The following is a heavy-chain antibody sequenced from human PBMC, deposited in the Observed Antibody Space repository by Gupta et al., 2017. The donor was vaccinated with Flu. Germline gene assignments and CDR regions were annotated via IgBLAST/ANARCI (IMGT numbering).Heavy chain of an antibody. CDR1: GYLFTNYY. CDR3: ARGDSFGRHFDY. J-gene: IGHJ4*02. V-gene: IGHV1-2*04. D-gene: IGHD5-18*01. CDR2: INPDSGGT. Sequence: QVQLVQSGAEVKKPGASVKVSCKASGYLFTNYYLHWVRQAPGQGLEWMGWINPDSGGTNFAQKFQVWVTMTRDTSTSTAYMELTRLTSDATAVYFCARGDSFGRHFDYWGQGTPVTVSS.